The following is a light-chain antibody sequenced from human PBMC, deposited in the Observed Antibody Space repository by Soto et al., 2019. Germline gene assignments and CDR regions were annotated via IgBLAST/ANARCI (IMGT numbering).Light chain of an antibody. J-gene: IGKJ4*01. Sequence: DIQMTQSPSTLSASVGERVTITCRASQSISSWLAWYQQKPGKAPKLLIYDASGLESGVPSRFSGSRSGTEFTLNISSLQPDDFATYYCQQYNSYLLTFGGGTKVEIK. V-gene: IGKV1-5*01. CDR1: QSISSW. CDR2: DAS. CDR3: QQYNSYLLT.